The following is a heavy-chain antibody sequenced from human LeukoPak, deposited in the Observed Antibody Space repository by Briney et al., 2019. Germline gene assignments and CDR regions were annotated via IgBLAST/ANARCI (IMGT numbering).Heavy chain of an antibody. CDR3: ARERHYYDSSGFDY. Sequence: SVKVSCKASGGTFSSYAISWVRQAPGQGLEWMGRIIPILGIANYAQKFQGRVTITADKSTSTAYMELSSLRSEDTAVYYCARERHYYDSSGFDYWGQGTLVTVSS. V-gene: IGHV1-69*04. D-gene: IGHD3-22*01. CDR2: IIPILGIA. CDR1: GGTFSSYA. J-gene: IGHJ4*02.